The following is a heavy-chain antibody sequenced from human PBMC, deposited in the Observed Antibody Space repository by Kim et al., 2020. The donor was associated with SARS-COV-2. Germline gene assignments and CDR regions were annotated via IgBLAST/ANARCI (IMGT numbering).Heavy chain of an antibody. CDR2: YTT. D-gene: IGHD6-13*01. J-gene: IGHJ4*02. V-gene: IGHV3-72*01. CDR3: ARDRAAALDY. Sequence: YTTHYAASVEGRFTVSRDDSKNSLWLQMNSLRPEDTAVYYCARDRAAALDYWGQGTLVTVSS.